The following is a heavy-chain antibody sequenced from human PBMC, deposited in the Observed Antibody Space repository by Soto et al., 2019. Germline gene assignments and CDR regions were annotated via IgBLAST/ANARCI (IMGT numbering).Heavy chain of an antibody. CDR3: ARPPYYYDSSGYYDY. CDR2: IYPGDSDT. Sequence: GESLKISCKGSGYSFTSYWIGWVRQMPGKGLEWMGIIYPGDSDTRNSPSFQGQVTISADKSISTAYLQWSSLKASDTAMYYCARPPYYYDSSGYYDYWGQGTLVTVSS. V-gene: IGHV5-51*01. D-gene: IGHD3-22*01. J-gene: IGHJ4*02. CDR1: GYSFTSYW.